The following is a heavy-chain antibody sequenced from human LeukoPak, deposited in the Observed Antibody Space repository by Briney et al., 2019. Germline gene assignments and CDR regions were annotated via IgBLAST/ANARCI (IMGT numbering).Heavy chain of an antibody. J-gene: IGHJ5*02. D-gene: IGHD3-3*01. CDR3: ATIFGVVIGGIRFDP. Sequence: PGGSLRLSCAASGVTFSSYAMSWVRQAPGKGLERVSAISGSGGSTYYADSVKGRFTISRDNSKNTLYLQMNSLRAEDTAVYYCATIFGVVIGGIRFDPWGQGTLVTVSS. V-gene: IGHV3-23*01. CDR1: GVTFSSYA. CDR2: ISGSGGST.